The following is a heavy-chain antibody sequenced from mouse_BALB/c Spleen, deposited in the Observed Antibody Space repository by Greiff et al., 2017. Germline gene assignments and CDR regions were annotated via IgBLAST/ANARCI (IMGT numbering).Heavy chain of an antibody. CDR2: ISNLAYSV. CDR1: GFTFSDYG. D-gene: IGHD2-3*01. V-gene: IGHV5-15*02. Sequence: EVQGVESGGGLVQPGGSRKLSCAASGFTFSDYGMAWVRQAPGKGPEWVAFISNLAYSVYYADTVTGRFTISRENAQNTLYLEMSSLRSEDTAMYYCARSYDGYYAMDYWGQGTSVTVSS. J-gene: IGHJ4*01. CDR3: ARSYDGYYAMDY.